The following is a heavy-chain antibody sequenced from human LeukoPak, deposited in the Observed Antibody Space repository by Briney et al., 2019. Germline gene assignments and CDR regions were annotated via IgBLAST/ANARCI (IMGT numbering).Heavy chain of an antibody. CDR2: ISPYNGNT. D-gene: IGHD6-13*01. Sequence: ASVKVSCKASGYTFTSYGINWVRQAPGQGPEWMGWISPYNGNTNYAQKLQGRVTMTTDTSTSTAYMELRSLRSDDTAVYYCARDDSIAAAGTWFDYWGQGTLVTVSS. J-gene: IGHJ4*02. CDR1: GYTFTSYG. CDR3: ARDDSIAAAGTWFDY. V-gene: IGHV1-18*04.